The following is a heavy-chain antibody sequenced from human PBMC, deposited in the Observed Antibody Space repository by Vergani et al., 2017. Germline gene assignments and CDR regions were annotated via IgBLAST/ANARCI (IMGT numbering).Heavy chain of an antibody. V-gene: IGHV4-4*02. CDR2: ICHTEDT. D-gene: IGHD2-2*02. CDR1: GFTFSDFS. CDR3: ATIGYRRWGYYFDY. Sequence: VQLVESGGGLVKPGGSLRLSCAASGFTFSDFSMSWVRQPPGKGLEWIGEICHTEDTKYSPSLKSRVTVSVDESRNLFSLRLNSVTAADTAVYYCATIGYRRWGYYFDYWGQGILVTVSS. J-gene: IGHJ4*02.